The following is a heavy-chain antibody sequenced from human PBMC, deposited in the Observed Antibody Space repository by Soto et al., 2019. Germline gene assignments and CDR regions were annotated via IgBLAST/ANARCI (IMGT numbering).Heavy chain of an antibody. J-gene: IGHJ5*02. CDR2: INDGGCQT. CDR1: GFTFSNYA. V-gene: IGHV3-23*03. Sequence: EVQLLESGGGLVQPGGSLRLSCVGSGFTFSNYAMNWVRQAPGKGLEWVAGINDGGCQTYYADSVKGRFTISRDNSNNPGYLEMESGRTEDAAMYYCAKTARRRACCYLRDRWGQGPRVTVSS. CDR3: AKTARRRACCYLRDR. D-gene: IGHD2-15*01.